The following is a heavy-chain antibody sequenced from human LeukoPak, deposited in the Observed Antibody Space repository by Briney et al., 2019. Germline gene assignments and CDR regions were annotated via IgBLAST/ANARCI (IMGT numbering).Heavy chain of an antibody. V-gene: IGHV4-59*12. D-gene: IGHD6-19*01. CDR3: ARGGISSGWYLYYYYYGMDV. CDR1: GVSIIGYY. J-gene: IGHJ6*02. CDR2: IYHSGST. Sequence: SETLSLTCTVSGVSIIGYYWNWIRQPPGKGLDWIGYIYHSGSTNYNPSLKSRVTISVDTSKNQFSLKLSSVTAADTAVYYCARGGISSGWYLYYYYYGMDVWGQGTTVTVSS.